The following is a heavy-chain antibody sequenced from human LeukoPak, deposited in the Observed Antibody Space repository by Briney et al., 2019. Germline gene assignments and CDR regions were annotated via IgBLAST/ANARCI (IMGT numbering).Heavy chain of an antibody. D-gene: IGHD3-22*01. CDR2: IRYDGSNK. Sequence: GGSLRLSCAASGFTFSSYWMSWVRQAPGKGLEWVAFIRYDGSNKYYADSVKGRFTISRDNSKNTLYLQMNSLRAEDTAVYYCANSRRSGYWYFDLWGRGTLVTVSS. V-gene: IGHV3-30*02. CDR3: ANSRRSGYWYFDL. J-gene: IGHJ2*01. CDR1: GFTFSSYW.